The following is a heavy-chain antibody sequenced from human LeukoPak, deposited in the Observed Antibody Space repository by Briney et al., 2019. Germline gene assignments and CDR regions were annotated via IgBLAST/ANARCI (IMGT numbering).Heavy chain of an antibody. CDR1: GGSISSYY. V-gene: IGHV4-59*01. CDR2: IYYSGST. J-gene: IGHJ4*02. CDR3: ARWTGSSGSVDY. Sequence: SETLSLTCTVSGGSISSYYWSWIRQPPGKGLEWIGYIYYSGSTNYNPSLKSRVTKSVDTSRNQFSLKLSSVTAADTAVYYCARWTGSSGSVDYWGQGTLVTVSS. D-gene: IGHD6-19*01.